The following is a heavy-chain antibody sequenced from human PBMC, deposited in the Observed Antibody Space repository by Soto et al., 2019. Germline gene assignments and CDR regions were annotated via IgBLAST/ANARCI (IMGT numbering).Heavy chain of an antibody. J-gene: IGHJ4*02. V-gene: IGHV4-59*01. Sequence: QVQLQESGPGLVKPSETLSLTCTVSGGSISSYYWSWIRQPPGKGLEWIGYIYYSGSTNYNPSLKSRVTISVDTSKNQFSLKLSSVTAADTAVYYCARGGHYCGGDCLDYWGQGTLVTVSS. D-gene: IGHD2-21*02. CDR1: GGSISSYY. CDR3: ARGGHYCGGDCLDY. CDR2: IYYSGST.